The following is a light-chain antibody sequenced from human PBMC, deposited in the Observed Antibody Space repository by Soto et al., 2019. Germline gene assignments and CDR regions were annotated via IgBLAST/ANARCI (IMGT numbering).Light chain of an antibody. J-gene: IGKJ4*01. CDR3: QKYKSAPSLA. V-gene: IGKV1-27*01. CDR2: AAS. CDR1: QGISNF. Sequence: DIQMTQSPSSLSASVGDRVTITCRASQGISNFLAWYQHKPGKVPKLLIYAASTLQLGVPSRFRGSGSGTDFTLTISSLQPEDVATYYCQKYKSAPSLAFGGGTKVEIK.